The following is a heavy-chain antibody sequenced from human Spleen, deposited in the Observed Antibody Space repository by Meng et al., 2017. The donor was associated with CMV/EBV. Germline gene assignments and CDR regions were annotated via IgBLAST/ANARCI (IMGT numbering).Heavy chain of an antibody. CDR2: VSWNGNTT. Sequence: GESLKISCAASGFRFDDYGMSWVRQAPGKGLEWVSGVSWNGNTTDYADSVKGRFTISRDNAKKTLYLQVNSLRAEDTAVYFCARLYSIFGWFDPWGQGTLVTVSS. CDR1: GFRFDDYG. V-gene: IGHV3-20*04. CDR3: ARLYSIFGWFDP. J-gene: IGHJ5*02. D-gene: IGHD4-11*01.